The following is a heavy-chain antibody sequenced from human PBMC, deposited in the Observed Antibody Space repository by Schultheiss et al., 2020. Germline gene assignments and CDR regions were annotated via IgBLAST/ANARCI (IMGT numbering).Heavy chain of an antibody. D-gene: IGHD4-17*01. J-gene: IGHJ5*02. CDR3: ARQTVTGNGGRGWFDP. Sequence: SETLSLTCTVSGGSISSGRYYWSWIRQHPGKGLEWIGYIYYSGSTYYNPSLKSRVTISVDTSKNQFSLKVNSVTAADTAVYYCARQTVTGNGGRGWFDPWGQGSLVTVSS. CDR2: IYYSGST. CDR1: GGSISSGRYY. V-gene: IGHV4-31*03.